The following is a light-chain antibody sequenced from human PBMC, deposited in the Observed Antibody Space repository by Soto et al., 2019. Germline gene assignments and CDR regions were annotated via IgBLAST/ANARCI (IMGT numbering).Light chain of an antibody. CDR3: SSYASGGTYV. Sequence: QSALTQPASVSGSPGQSIAISCTGTSSDVGGYNSVSWYQQHPGKAPKLMIYDVTNRPSGVSNRFSGSKSGNTASLTISGLQAEDEADYYCSSYASGGTYVFGTGTKLTVL. CDR2: DVT. J-gene: IGLJ1*01. CDR1: SSDVGGYNS. V-gene: IGLV2-14*01.